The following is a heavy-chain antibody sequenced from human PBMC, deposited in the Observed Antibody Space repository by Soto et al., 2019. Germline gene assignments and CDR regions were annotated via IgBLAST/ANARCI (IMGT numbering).Heavy chain of an antibody. J-gene: IGHJ4*02. CDR1: GVTVSSNY. CDR3: ARHGYNYGGGYFDS. Sequence: EVQLVESGGGLVQPGGSLRLSCAASGVTVSSNYMSWVRQAPGKGLEWVSVIYSGGSTYYADSVEGRFTIPRDNSKNTLYLKMNSLRAEDTAVYYCARHGYNYGGGYFDSWGKGTLVTVSS. CDR2: IYSGGST. D-gene: IGHD5-18*01. V-gene: IGHV3-66*04.